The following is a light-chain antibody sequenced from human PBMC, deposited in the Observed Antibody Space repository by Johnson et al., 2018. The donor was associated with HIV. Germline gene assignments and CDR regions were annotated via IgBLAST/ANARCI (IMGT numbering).Light chain of an antibody. CDR3: GTLHSALSGGF. J-gene: IGLJ1*01. CDR2: ENN. CDR1: SSNIGNNY. Sequence: QSVLTQPHSVSAAPGQKVTISCSGSSSNIGNNYVSWYQQLPGTAPKLLIYENNKRPSGIPDRFSGSKSGTSATLGITGLQTGDEADYYCGTLHSALSGGFFGTGTKVTVL. V-gene: IGLV1-51*02.